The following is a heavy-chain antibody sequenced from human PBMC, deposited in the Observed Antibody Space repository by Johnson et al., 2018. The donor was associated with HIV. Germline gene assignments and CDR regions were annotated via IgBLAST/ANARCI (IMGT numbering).Heavy chain of an antibody. CDR1: GLTLRNAW. J-gene: IGHJ3*02. D-gene: IGHD1-26*01. V-gene: IGHV3-15*01. CDR2: INREVDGGTT. Sequence: VQLVESGGGLVTPGGSLRISCSGSGLTLRNAWMTWVRQAPGKGLEWVGHINREVDGGTTDYTAPVKGRFTILRDDSKNILYLQMNNLKAEDTALYYCTTRLNSGTYWGNYDFDIWGQGTMVTVSS. CDR3: TTRLNSGTYWGNYDFDI.